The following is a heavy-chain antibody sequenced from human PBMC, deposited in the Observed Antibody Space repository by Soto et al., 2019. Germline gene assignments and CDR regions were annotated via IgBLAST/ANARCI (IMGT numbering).Heavy chain of an antibody. CDR3: ARGLFVDLTPNYYDSRGNPPGY. V-gene: IGHV5-51*01. D-gene: IGHD3-22*01. CDR2: IYPGNSDT. Sequence: EVQLVQSGAEVKKPGESLKISCKGSGYSFTSYWIGWVRQMPGKGLEWMGIIYPGNSDTRYSPSFHGQVTISADKSIRTGYLPWSSRKASDTAMYYCARGLFVDLTPNYYDSRGNPPGYWGQGTLVTVSS. J-gene: IGHJ4*02. CDR1: GYSFTSYW.